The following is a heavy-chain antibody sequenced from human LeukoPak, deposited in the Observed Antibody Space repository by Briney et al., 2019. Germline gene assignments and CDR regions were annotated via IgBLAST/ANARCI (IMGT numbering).Heavy chain of an antibody. D-gene: IGHD3-10*01. CDR1: GITLSNYG. CDR3: AKRGVVIRVFLVGFHKEAYYFDS. Sequence: GGSLRLSCAVSGITLSNYGMSWVREARGKVLEGGAGISDSGGRTNYVDYVKGRFTISRDNTKNTLYLPMNRLSAEDTAVYFCAKRGVVIRVFLVGFHKEAYYFDSWGQGALVTVSS. V-gene: IGHV3-23*01. CDR2: ISDSGGRT. J-gene: IGHJ4*02.